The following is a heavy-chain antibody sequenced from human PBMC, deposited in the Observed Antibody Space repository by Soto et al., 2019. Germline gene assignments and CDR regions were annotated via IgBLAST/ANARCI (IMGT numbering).Heavy chain of an antibody. CDR1: GFIFNNYG. V-gene: IGHV3-30*18. CDR3: AKDRAAMVPDLDY. J-gene: IGHJ4*02. D-gene: IGHD5-18*01. Sequence: QVQLVESGGGVVQPGRSLRLSCAASGFIFNNYGMHWVRQAPGKGLEWVAVISYDGSNKNYADSVKGRFTISRDNSKNTLYLQMKSLRPEDTAVYDCAKDRAAMVPDLDYWGQGTLVTASS. CDR2: ISYDGSNK.